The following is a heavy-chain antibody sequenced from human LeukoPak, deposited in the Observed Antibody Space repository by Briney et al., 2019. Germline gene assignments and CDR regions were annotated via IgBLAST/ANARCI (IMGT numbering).Heavy chain of an antibody. CDR1: GYAFTSYG. D-gene: IGHD3-22*01. CDR3: ARGTYYYDSSGYYPIDY. J-gene: IGHJ4*02. Sequence: ASVKVSCKASGYAFTSYGISWVRQAPGQGLEWMGWISAYNGNTNYAQKLQGRVTMTTDTSTSTAYMELRSLRSDDTAVYYCARGTYYYDSSGYYPIDYWGQGTLVTVSS. V-gene: IGHV1-18*01. CDR2: ISAYNGNT.